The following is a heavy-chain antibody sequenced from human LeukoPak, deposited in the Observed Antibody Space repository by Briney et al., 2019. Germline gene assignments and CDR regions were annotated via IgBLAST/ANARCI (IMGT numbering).Heavy chain of an antibody. J-gene: IGHJ4*02. V-gene: IGHV4-34*01. Sequence: PSETLSLTCAVYGGSFSCYYWSWIRQPPGKGLEWIGETNHSGSTNYNPSLKSRVTISVDTSKNQFSLKLSSVTAADTAVYYCARFKYYYDSSGYQLFDYWGQGTLVTVSS. CDR3: ARFKYYYDSSGYQLFDY. CDR2: TNHSGST. CDR1: GGSFSCYY. D-gene: IGHD3-22*01.